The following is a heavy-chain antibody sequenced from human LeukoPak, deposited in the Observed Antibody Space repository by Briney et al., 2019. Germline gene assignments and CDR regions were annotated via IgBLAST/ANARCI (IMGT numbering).Heavy chain of an antibody. CDR2: FDPEDGET. J-gene: IGHJ6*03. V-gene: IGHV1-24*01. CDR3: ATGPICRGHYYYYYYMDV. Sequence: ASVKDSCKASGYTFTSYGISWVRQAPGKGLEWMGGFDPEDGETIYAQKFQGRVTMTEDTSTDTAYMELSSLRSEDTAVYYCATGPICRGHYYYYYYMDVWGKGTTVTVSS. CDR1: GYTFTSYG. D-gene: IGHD2-21*01.